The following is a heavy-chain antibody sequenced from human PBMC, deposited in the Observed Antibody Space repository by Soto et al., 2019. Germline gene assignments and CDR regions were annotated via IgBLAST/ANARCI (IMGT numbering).Heavy chain of an antibody. V-gene: IGHV2-5*01. Sequence: SGPTLVNPTQTLTLTCTFSGFSLTTSGVGVGWIRQPPGKALEWLALIYWNDEKRYSPSLKSRLTITKDTSRNQVVLTMTNMDPVDTATYYCAHRLRWLAKFDYWGQGNLVPVSP. CDR1: GFSLTTSGVG. J-gene: IGHJ4*02. D-gene: IGHD6-19*01. CDR2: IYWNDEK. CDR3: AHRLRWLAKFDY.